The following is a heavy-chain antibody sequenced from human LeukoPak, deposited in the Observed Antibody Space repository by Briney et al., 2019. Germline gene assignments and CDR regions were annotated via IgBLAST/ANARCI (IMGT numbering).Heavy chain of an antibody. CDR2: ISASGSNT. J-gene: IGHJ4*02. Sequence: PGGSLRLSCAASGFTFSNYAMTWVRQAPGRGLECVSVISASGSNTDYADSVKGRFTISRDNSKNMVFLQMKSLRAEDTAVYYCAKAYSSGTYDLLDWGQGTLVTVSS. CDR1: GFTFSNYA. CDR3: AKAYSSGTYDLLD. D-gene: IGHD3-10*01. V-gene: IGHV3-23*01.